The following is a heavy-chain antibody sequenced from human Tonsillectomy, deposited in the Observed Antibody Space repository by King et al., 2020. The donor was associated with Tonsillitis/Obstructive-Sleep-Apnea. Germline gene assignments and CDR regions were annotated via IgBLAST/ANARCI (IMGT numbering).Heavy chain of an antibody. V-gene: IGHV4-39*02. CDR1: GGSISSSSYY. J-gene: IGHJ4*02. Sequence: QLQESGPGLVKPSETLSLTCTVSGGSISSSSYYWGWIRQPPGKGLEWIGTIYYSGSTYYNPTLKSPVTISVDTSKNQFSLKLSSVTAADTAVYYCARETINGAAAGTFDYWGQGTLVTVSS. CDR2: IYYSGST. D-gene: IGHD6-13*01. CDR3: ARETINGAAAGTFDY.